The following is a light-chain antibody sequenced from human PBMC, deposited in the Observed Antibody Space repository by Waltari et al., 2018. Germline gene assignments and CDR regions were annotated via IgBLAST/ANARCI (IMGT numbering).Light chain of an antibody. V-gene: IGKV1-39*01. Sequence: DIQMTQSPSSLSASVGDRVTITCRASQSVTTNLNWYQQKPGKAPKVLIYAASSLQSGVPSRFSGSGSGTEFTITISSLQPEDFATYYCHQTYSVPPTFGGGTKVEIK. J-gene: IGKJ4*01. CDR1: QSVTTN. CDR2: AAS. CDR3: HQTYSVPPT.